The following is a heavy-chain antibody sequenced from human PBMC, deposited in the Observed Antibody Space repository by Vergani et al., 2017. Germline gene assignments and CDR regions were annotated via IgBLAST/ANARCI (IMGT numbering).Heavy chain of an antibody. D-gene: IGHD2-15*01. CDR1: GFRVTTYY. Sequence: EVRLLESGGGLAQPGGSLRVSCSASGFRVTTYYMSWVRQAPGKGLEWVSVIKSDGRTSYAESVGGRFTISRDTSRNAVYLQMNILRVEDTGVYYCTRSECSGTTCYGHYFDLWGHGILVTVSS. CDR3: TRSECSGTTCYGHYFDL. V-gene: IGHV3-66*02. CDR2: IKSDGRT. J-gene: IGHJ4*01.